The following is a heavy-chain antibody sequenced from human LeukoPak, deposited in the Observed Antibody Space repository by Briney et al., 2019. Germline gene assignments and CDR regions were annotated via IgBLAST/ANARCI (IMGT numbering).Heavy chain of an antibody. CDR3: ASSVPAATGEGDAFDI. J-gene: IGHJ3*02. Sequence: SVKVSCKASGGTFSSYTISWVRQAPGQGLEWMGRIIPILGIANYAQKFQGRVTITVDKSTSTAYMELSSLRSEDTAVYYCASSVPAATGEGDAFDIWGQGTMVTVSS. CDR1: GGTFSSYT. D-gene: IGHD2-2*01. CDR2: IIPILGIA. V-gene: IGHV1-69*02.